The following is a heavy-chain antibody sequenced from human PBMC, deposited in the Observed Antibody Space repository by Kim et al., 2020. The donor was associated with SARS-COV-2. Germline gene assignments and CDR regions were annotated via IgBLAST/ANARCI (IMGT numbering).Heavy chain of an antibody. CDR2: VSGSGGST. V-gene: IGHV3-23*01. J-gene: IGHJ4*02. D-gene: IGHD2-2*01. Sequence: GGSLRLSCAASGFTFSSYAMSWVRQAPGKGLEWVSAVSGSGGSTYYADSVKGRFTISRDNSKNTLYLQMNSLRAEDTAVYYCAKDQNSCSSTSCYPLDYWGQGTLVTVSS. CDR1: GFTFSSYA. CDR3: AKDQNSCSSTSCYPLDY.